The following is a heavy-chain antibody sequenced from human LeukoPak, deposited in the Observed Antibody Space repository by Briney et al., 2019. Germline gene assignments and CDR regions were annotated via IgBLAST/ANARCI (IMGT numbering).Heavy chain of an antibody. CDR2: MYYRGTT. CDR1: GGSISSSSYH. V-gene: IGHV4-39*02. CDR3: AREYSRSVVAGSRPDL. J-gene: IGHJ4*02. Sequence: SETLSLTCSVSGGSISSSSYHWGWLRQSPGKGLEWIGSMYYRGTTYENSSLKSRLTLSIDTSNNQFPLKLTSVTAADTAVYFCAREYSRSVVAGSRPDLWGQGLLVTVSS. D-gene: IGHD2-21*01.